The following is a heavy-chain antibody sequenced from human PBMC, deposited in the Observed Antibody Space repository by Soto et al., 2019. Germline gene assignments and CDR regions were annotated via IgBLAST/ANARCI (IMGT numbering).Heavy chain of an antibody. D-gene: IGHD5-12*01. CDR1: GGTFSKYA. Sequence: QVQLVQSGAEMQQPGASVRVSCKASGGTFSKYAFSWVRQAPGQGLEWLGGTIPMFGTPNYAQKFQGRVAISAEESTATDYMELSSLRSEDTAVYFCARPLRDLSYFSGMAVWGQGTTVTDSS. CDR3: ARPLRDLSYFSGMAV. J-gene: IGHJ6*02. CDR2: TIPMFGTP. V-gene: IGHV1-69*01.